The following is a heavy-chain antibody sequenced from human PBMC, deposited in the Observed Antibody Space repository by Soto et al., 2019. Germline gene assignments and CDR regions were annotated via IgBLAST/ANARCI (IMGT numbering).Heavy chain of an antibody. CDR1: GGSFSGYY. CDR3: ARVATTIWSYNWFDP. V-gene: IGHV4-34*01. J-gene: IGHJ5*02. D-gene: IGHD5-12*01. Sequence: PSETLSLTCAVYGGSFSGYYWSWIRQPPGKGLEWIGEINHSGSTNYNPSLKSRVTISVDTSKNQFSLKLSSVTAADTAVYYCARVATTIWSYNWFDPWGQGTLVTVSS. CDR2: INHSGST.